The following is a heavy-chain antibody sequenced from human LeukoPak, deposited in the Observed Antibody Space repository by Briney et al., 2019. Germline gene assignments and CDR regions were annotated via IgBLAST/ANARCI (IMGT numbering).Heavy chain of an antibody. D-gene: IGHD3-10*01. CDR1: GFTFSSYS. CDR2: ISSSSSTI. V-gene: IGHV3-48*01. J-gene: IGHJ4*02. Sequence: GRSLRLSCAASGFTFSSYSMNWVRQAPGKGLEWVSYISSSSSTIYYADSVKGRFTISRDNAKNSLYLQMNSLRAEDTAVYYCARVYGFGELLNPLHYWGQGTLVTVSS. CDR3: ARVYGFGELLNPLHY.